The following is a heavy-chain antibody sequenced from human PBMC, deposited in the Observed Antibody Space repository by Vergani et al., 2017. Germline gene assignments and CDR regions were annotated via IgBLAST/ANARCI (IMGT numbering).Heavy chain of an antibody. J-gene: IGHJ4*02. V-gene: IGHV2-26*01. D-gene: IGHD2-15*01. CDR1: GFSLSNARMG. Sequence: QVTLKESGPVLVKPTETLTLTCTVSGFSLSNARMGVSWIRQPXGKALEWLAHIFSNDEKSYSTSLKSRLTISKDTSKNQVVLTMTNMDPVDTATYYCAHTGPLGYCSGGSCYSFWDYWGQGTLVTVSS. CDR2: IFSNDEK. CDR3: AHTGPLGYCSGGSCYSFWDY.